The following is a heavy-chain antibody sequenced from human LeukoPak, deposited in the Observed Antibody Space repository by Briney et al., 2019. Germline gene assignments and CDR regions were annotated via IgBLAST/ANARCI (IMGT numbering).Heavy chain of an antibody. Sequence: ASVKVSCKASGYTFTSYYMHWVRQAPGQGLEWMGIINPSGGSTSYAQKFQGRVTMTRDMPTSTVYMELSSLRSEDTAVYYCARLTGYYYGSGSYKTHDYWGQGTLVTVSS. J-gene: IGHJ4*02. D-gene: IGHD3-10*01. CDR3: ARLTGYYYGSGSYKTHDY. CDR2: INPSGGST. V-gene: IGHV1-46*01. CDR1: GYTFTSYY.